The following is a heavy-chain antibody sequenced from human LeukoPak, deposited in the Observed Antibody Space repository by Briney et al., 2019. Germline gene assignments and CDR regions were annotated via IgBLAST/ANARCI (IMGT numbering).Heavy chain of an antibody. J-gene: IGHJ4*02. CDR2: IYSGGNT. CDR3: ARDGDYGDPPFDY. V-gene: IGHV3-53*01. CDR1: ALTVSSNY. D-gene: IGHD4-17*01. Sequence: GGSLRLSYAAAALTVSSNYTRSARQAPGKGLEWVSVIYSGGNTYYADSVKGRFTISRDDSKNTLYLQMNSLRAEDTAVYYCARDGDYGDPPFDYWGQGTLVTVSS.